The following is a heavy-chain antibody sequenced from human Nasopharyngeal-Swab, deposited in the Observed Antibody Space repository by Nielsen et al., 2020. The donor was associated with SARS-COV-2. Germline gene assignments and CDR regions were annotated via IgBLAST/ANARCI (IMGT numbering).Heavy chain of an antibody. CDR2: INTNTGNP. CDR3: ARAKAFRGSKPYYFDY. Sequence: ASVKVSCKASGYTFTSYAMNWVRQAPGQGLEWMGWINTNTGNPTYAQGFTGRFVFSLDTSVSTAYLQISSLKAEDTAVYYCARAKAFRGSKPYYFDYWGQGTLVTVSS. J-gene: IGHJ4*02. D-gene: IGHD3-16*01. V-gene: IGHV7-4-1*02. CDR1: GYTFTSYA.